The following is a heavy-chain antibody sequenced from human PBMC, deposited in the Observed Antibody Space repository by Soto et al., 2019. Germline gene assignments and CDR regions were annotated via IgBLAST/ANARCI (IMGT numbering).Heavy chain of an antibody. V-gene: IGHV4-39*01. CDR3: GRPLRSSSSGRYFDY. D-gene: IGHD6-6*01. J-gene: IGHJ4*02. CDR1: GGSISSSSYY. CDR2: IYYSGRT. Sequence: QLQLQESAPGLVKPSETLSLTCTVSGGSISSSSYYWGWIRQPPGKGLEWIGSIYYSGRTYYNPSLKRRVSMSGHTSKNQSHLKVSSVTAADTAVYYSGRPLRSSSSGRYFDYWGQGTLVTVSS.